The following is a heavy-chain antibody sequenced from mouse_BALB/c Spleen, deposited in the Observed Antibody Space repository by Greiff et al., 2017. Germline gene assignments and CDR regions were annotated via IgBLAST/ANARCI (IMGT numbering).Heavy chain of an antibody. Sequence: QVQLQQPGAELVKPGASVKMSCKASGYTFTSYWMHWVKQRPGQGLEWIGVIDPSDSYTSYNQKFKGKATLTVDTSSSTAYMQLSSLTSEDSAVYYCTRSYYRYPYFDYWGQGTTLTVSS. CDR1: GYTFTSYW. CDR2: IDPSDSYT. D-gene: IGHD2-14*01. J-gene: IGHJ2*01. V-gene: IGHV1S127*01. CDR3: TRSYYRYPYFDY.